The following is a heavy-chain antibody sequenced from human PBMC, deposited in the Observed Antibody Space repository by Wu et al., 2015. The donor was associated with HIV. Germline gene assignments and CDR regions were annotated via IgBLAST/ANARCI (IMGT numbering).Heavy chain of an antibody. D-gene: IGHD5-12*01. CDR1: GGIFSSRA. Sequence: QVQLVQSGPEVKKPGSSVKVSCKASGGIFSSRAISWIRQAPGQGLEWMGRVIPIFDRIHYKQKFEGRVMITADESTSTVYMELSSLSFDDTAVYYCAGPSTGYAYDTFDVWGQGTMVIVSS. CDR3: AGPSTGYAYDTFDV. CDR2: VIPIFDRI. V-gene: IGHV1-69*13. J-gene: IGHJ3*01.